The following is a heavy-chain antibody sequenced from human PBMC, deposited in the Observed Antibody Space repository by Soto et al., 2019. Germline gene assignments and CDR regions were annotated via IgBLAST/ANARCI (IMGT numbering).Heavy chain of an antibody. J-gene: IGHJ6*02. V-gene: IGHV4-34*01. CDR3: ARGGITMVRGVPYYYGMDV. Sequence: SETLSLICAVYGGSFSGYYWSWIRQPPGKGLEWIGEINHSGSTNYNPSLKSRVNISVDTSKNQFSLKLSSVTAADTAVYYCARGGITMVRGVPYYYGMDVWGQGTTVTVSS. D-gene: IGHD3-10*01. CDR1: GGSFSGYY. CDR2: INHSGST.